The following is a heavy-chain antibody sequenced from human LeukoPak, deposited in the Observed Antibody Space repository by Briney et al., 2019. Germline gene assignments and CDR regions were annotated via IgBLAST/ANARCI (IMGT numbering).Heavy chain of an antibody. V-gene: IGHV4-34*01. CDR1: GGSFSGYY. CDR2: INHSGST. Sequence: SETLSLTCAVYGGSFSGYYWSWIRQPPGKGLEWIGEINHSGSTNYNPSLKSRVTISVDTSKNQFSLKLSSVTAADTAVYYCARDGYRGYDGARLQYNWFDPWGQGTLVTVSS. CDR3: ARDGYRGYDGARLQYNWFDP. J-gene: IGHJ5*02. D-gene: IGHD5-12*01.